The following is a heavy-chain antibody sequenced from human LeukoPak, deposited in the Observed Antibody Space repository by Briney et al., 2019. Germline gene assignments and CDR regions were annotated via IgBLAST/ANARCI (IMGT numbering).Heavy chain of an antibody. V-gene: IGHV3-9*03. J-gene: IGHJ4*02. CDR2: ISWNSGSI. Sequence: GRSLRLSCAASGFTFDDYAMHWVRQAPGKGLEGVSGISWNSGSIGYADSVKGRFTISRDNAKNSLYLQMNSLRAEDMALYYCAREIIGGASFLDYWGQGTLVTVSS. CDR1: GFTFDDYA. CDR3: AREIIGGASFLDY. D-gene: IGHD1-26*01.